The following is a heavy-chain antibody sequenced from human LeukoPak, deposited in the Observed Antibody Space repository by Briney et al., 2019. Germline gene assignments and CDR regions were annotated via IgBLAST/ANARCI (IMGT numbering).Heavy chain of an antibody. CDR2: THYSGST. J-gene: IGHJ3*01. V-gene: IGHV4-59*08. CDR3: ATSVGYHGSKNAFDV. Sequence: PSETLSLTCSVSGGSISSYFWTWIRQPPGKRLEWIGNTHYSGSTNYNPSPKGRVSISLDTSKNGFSLELTSATAADTAVYYCATSVGYHGSKNAFDVWGLGTMVTVSS. CDR1: GGSISSYF. D-gene: IGHD2-15*01.